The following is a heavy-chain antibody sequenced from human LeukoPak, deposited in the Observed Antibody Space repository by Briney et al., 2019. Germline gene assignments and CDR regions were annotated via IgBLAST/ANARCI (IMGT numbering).Heavy chain of an antibody. J-gene: IGHJ4*02. Sequence: SGPTLVKPSQTLTLTCAFSGFSLSTSGVGVGWIRQPPGKALEWLALIYWDDDKRYSPSLMTRLTITKDTSKNQVVLTMTNMDPVDTATYYCAHRKVQLDYFDFWGQGTLVTVSP. V-gene: IGHV2-5*02. CDR2: IYWDDDK. D-gene: IGHD1-1*01. CDR3: AHRKVQLDYFDF. CDR1: GFSLSTSGVG.